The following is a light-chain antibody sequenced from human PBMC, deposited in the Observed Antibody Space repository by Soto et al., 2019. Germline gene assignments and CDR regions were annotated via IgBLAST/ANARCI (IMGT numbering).Light chain of an antibody. J-gene: IGLJ2*01. Sequence: QSVLTQPPSASGTPGQRVTISCCGSSSNIGSNAVHWYRHLPGTAPKLLIYSNIKRPSGVPDRFSGSKSGTSASLGISGLQSEDEGDYYCAAWDDSLNVVLFGGGTKLTVL. CDR3: AAWDDSLNVVL. V-gene: IGLV1-44*01. CDR2: SNI. CDR1: SSNIGSNA.